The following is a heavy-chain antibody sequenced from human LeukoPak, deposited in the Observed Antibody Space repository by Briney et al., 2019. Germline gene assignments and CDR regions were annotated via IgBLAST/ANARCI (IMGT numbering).Heavy chain of an antibody. J-gene: IGHJ4*02. CDR2: ISYDGSNK. CDR3: AKGGYYYDSSGYSPLTSGGY. Sequence: GGSLRLSCAASGFTFSSYGMHWVRQAPGKGLEWVAVISYDGSNKYYADSVKGRFTISRDNSKNTLYLQMNSLRAEDTAVYYCAKGGYYYDSSGYSPLTSGGYWGQGTLVTVSS. D-gene: IGHD3-22*01. CDR1: GFTFSSYG. V-gene: IGHV3-30*18.